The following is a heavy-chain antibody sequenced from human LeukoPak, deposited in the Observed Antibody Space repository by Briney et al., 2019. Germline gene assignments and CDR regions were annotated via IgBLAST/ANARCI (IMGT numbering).Heavy chain of an antibody. V-gene: IGHV4-59*01. CDR2: IYYSGST. Sequence: SETLSLTCTVSGGSISSYYWSWIRQPPGKGLEWIGYIYYSGSTNYNPSLKSRVTISVDTSKNQFSLKLSSVTAADTAVYYCARDRVHDSDYWGQGLLVIVSS. CDR3: ARDRVHDSDY. D-gene: IGHD2-21*02. J-gene: IGHJ4*02. CDR1: GGSISSYY.